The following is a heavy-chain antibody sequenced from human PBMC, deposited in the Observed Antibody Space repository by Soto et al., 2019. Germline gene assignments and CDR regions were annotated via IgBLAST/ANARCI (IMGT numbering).Heavy chain of an antibody. J-gene: IGHJ4*02. V-gene: IGHV4-59*01. Sequence: QVQLQESGPGLVRPSETLSLTCTVSAGSISSNYWNWIRQAPGKGLEWIGLIHHSGSTNYNPSLNSRATISFDPSKNQLSLKLSSVTAADTAVYYCTIGAGWTTDYWGQGTLVTVSS. CDR3: TIGAGWTTDY. D-gene: IGHD6-19*01. CDR1: AGSISSNY. CDR2: IHHSGST.